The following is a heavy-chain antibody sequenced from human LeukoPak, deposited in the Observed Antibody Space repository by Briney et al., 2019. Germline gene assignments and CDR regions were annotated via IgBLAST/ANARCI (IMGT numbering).Heavy chain of an antibody. CDR1: GGSISSYY. CDR2: IYTSGST. CDR3: ARHHSSSWPTGWFDP. D-gene: IGHD6-13*01. Sequence: PSETLSLTCTVSGGSISSYYWSWIRQPAGKGLEWIGRIYTSGSTNYNPSLKSRVTMSVDTSKNQFSLKLSPVTAADTAVYYCARHHSSSWPTGWFDPWGQGTLVTVSS. J-gene: IGHJ5*02. V-gene: IGHV4-4*07.